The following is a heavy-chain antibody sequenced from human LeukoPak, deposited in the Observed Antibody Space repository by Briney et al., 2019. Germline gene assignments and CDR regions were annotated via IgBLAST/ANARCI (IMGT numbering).Heavy chain of an antibody. V-gene: IGHV3-21*01. J-gene: IGHJ4*02. CDR1: GFTFSSYS. D-gene: IGHD1-26*01. Sequence: GGSLRLSCAASGFTFSSYSMNWVRQAPGKGLEWVSSISSSSSYIYYADSVKGRFTISRDNAKNSLYLQMNSLRAEDTAVYYCAREGGSYYFDYWGQGTLVTVSS. CDR3: AREGGSYYFDY. CDR2: ISSSSSYI.